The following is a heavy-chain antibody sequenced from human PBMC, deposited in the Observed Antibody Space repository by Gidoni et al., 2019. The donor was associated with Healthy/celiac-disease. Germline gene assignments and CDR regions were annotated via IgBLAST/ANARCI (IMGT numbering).Heavy chain of an antibody. Sequence: QVQLQESGPGLVKPSETLSLTCTVSGGSISSYYWSWIRQPPGKGLEWIGYIYYSGSTNYNPSLKSRVTISVDTSKNQFSLKLSSVTAADTAVYYCALGEGSMVRGVYESVFDIWGQGTMVTVSS. J-gene: IGHJ3*02. CDR2: IYYSGST. V-gene: IGHV4-59*01. CDR3: ALGEGSMVRGVYESVFDI. CDR1: GGSISSYY. D-gene: IGHD3-10*01.